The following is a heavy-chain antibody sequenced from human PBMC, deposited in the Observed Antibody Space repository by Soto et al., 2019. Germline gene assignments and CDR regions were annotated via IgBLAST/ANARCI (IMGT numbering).Heavy chain of an antibody. CDR1: GYTFTGYF. D-gene: IGHD1-26*01. CDR2: INPNSGDT. V-gene: IGHV1-2*02. CDR3: ARGSGNFDY. Sequence: ASVKVSCKASGYTFTGYFIHWVRQAPGQGLDWVGWINPNSGDTNYAQNFQGRVTMTRDTSISTAYMELSRLRSDDTAVYYCARGSGNFDYWGQGTLVTVSS. J-gene: IGHJ4*02.